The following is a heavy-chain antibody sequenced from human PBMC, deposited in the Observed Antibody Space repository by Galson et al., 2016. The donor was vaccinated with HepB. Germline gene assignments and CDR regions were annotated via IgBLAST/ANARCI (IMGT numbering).Heavy chain of an antibody. V-gene: IGHV3-53*01. CDR1: GFTVSSTY. Sequence: SLRLSCAASGFTVSSTYMTWVRQAPGKGLEWVSGIYSGGNTYYADSVKGRFTISRDNSKSTLYLQMNSLKASDTAMYYCARHGAYCGGDCSYWYFDLWGRGTLVTVSS. D-gene: IGHD2-21*02. CDR3: ARHGAYCGGDCSYWYFDL. CDR2: IYSGGNT. J-gene: IGHJ2*01.